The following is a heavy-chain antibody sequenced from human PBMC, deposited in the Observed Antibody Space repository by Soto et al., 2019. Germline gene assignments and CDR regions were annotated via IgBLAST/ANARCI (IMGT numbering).Heavy chain of an antibody. Sequence: ASVKVSCKASGYTFTSSGISWVRQAPGQGLEWMGWISAYNGDTNYAQKLQGRVTMTTDTSTSTAYMELRSLRGDDTAMYYCVKDVVFWPWGQGTLVTVSS. V-gene: IGHV1-18*01. D-gene: IGHD2-15*01. CDR1: GYTFTSSG. CDR3: VKDVVFWP. J-gene: IGHJ4*02. CDR2: ISAYNGDT.